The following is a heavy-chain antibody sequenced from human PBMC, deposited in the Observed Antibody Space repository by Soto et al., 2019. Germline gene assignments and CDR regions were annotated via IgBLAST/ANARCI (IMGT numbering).Heavy chain of an antibody. D-gene: IGHD4-17*01. J-gene: IGHJ6*02. CDR1: GGTFSSYA. CDR3: ASRRNGLDYGDPKEYEYYYYGMDV. V-gene: IGHV1-69*13. Sequence: GASVKVSCKASGGTFSSYAISWVRQAPGQGLEWMGGIIPIFGTANYAQKFQGRVTITADESTSTAYMELSSLRSEDTAVYYCASRRNGLDYGDPKEYEYYYYGMDVWGQGNTVTVSS. CDR2: IIPIFGTA.